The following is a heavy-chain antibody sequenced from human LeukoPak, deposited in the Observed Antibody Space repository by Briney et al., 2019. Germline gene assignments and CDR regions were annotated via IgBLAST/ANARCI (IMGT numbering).Heavy chain of an antibody. V-gene: IGHV4-34*01. J-gene: IGHJ4*02. CDR3: ARGRDPY. CDR1: GGSCNDYH. CDR2: IHPYGIF. D-gene: IGHD5-24*01. Sequence: SETLSLTCAVYGGSCNDYHCSWICQPPGKGLEWIGEIHPYGIFYYNSSLMSRVTISIDTSKSQFSLKLNSVTAADTAMYYCARGRDPYWGQGTLVTVSS.